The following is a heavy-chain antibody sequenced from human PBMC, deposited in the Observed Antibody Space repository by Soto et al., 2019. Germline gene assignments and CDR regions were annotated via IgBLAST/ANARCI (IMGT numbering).Heavy chain of an antibody. CDR3: ARISCKGGSCYFDFDH. Sequence: GASVKVSCKASGGTFSSYAISWVRQAPGQGLEWMGGIIPIFGTANYAQKFRGRVAMTRDTSTSTAYMELRSLRSEDTAVYFCARISCKGGSCYFDFDHWGQGTLVTVSS. CDR2: IIPIFGTA. J-gene: IGHJ4*02. CDR1: GGTFSSYA. V-gene: IGHV1-69*05. D-gene: IGHD2-15*01.